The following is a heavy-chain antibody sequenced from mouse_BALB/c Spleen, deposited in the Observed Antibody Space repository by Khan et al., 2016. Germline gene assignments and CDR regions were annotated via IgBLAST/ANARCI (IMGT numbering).Heavy chain of an antibody. D-gene: IGHD4-1*01. CDR1: GYAFSSYW. CDR2: IDPGDGDT. V-gene: IGHV1-80*01. CDR3: AKLTGTREAMDY. Sequence: QVRLQQSGAELVRPGSSVKISCKASGYAFSSYWMNWVKQRPGQGLEWIGKIDPGDGDTNYNGKFKGKAHLTAAKSSRPAYMQLSSLTSADAAVYFCAKLTGTREAMDYWGQGTSVTVAS. J-gene: IGHJ4*01.